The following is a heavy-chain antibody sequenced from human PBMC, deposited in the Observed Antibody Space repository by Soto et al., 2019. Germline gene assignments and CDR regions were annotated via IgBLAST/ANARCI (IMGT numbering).Heavy chain of an antibody. Sequence: PSETLSLTCTVSGGSISSYYWSWIRQPPGKGLEWIGYIYYSGSTNYNPSLKSRVTISVDTSKNQFSLKLSSVTAADTAVYYCAREEYPYYDILTGRTYYYGMDVWG. CDR1: GGSISSYY. V-gene: IGHV4-59*01. CDR3: AREEYPYYDILTGRTYYYGMDV. J-gene: IGHJ6*01. CDR2: IYYSGST. D-gene: IGHD3-9*01.